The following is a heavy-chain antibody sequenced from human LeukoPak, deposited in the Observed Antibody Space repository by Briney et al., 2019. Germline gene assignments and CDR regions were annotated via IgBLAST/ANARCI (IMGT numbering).Heavy chain of an antibody. V-gene: IGHV4-34*01. D-gene: IGHD3-10*01. Sequence: SETLSLTCAVYGGSFSGYYWSWIRQPPGKGLEWIGEINHSGSTNYNPSLKSRVTISVDTSKNQFSLKLSSVTAADTAVYYCARRGSFNYYGSGSYYNVAWFDPWGQGTLVTVSS. CDR2: INHSGST. CDR3: ARRGSFNYYGSGSYYNVAWFDP. J-gene: IGHJ5*02. CDR1: GGSFSGYY.